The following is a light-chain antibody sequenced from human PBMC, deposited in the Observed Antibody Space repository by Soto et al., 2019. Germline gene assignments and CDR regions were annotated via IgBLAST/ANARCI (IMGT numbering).Light chain of an antibody. CDR1: HIVGSSH. CDR3: QQYVGWT. Sequence: PGERATLSCRASHIVGSSHLAWYQQKPGQAPRLLIYCASSRATGVPDRFSGSGSGTDFTLTISRLEPEDSAVYYCQQYVGWTFGQGTKVEIK. V-gene: IGKV3-20*01. CDR2: CAS. J-gene: IGKJ1*01.